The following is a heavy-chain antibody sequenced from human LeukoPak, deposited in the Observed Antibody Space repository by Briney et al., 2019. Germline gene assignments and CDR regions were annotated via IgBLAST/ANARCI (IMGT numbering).Heavy chain of an antibody. CDR2: IYPRGST. Sequence: PGGSLRLSCAASGFTVSSSYLSWVRQPPGKGLEWVAMIYPRGSTYYADSVKGRFTISRDNSNNTLYLQMNGLRGDDTAVYYCARDAWDGQWLGLAFENWGQGALVTVSS. CDR3: ARDAWDGQWLGLAFEN. D-gene: IGHD6-19*01. J-gene: IGHJ4*02. CDR1: GFTVSSSY. V-gene: IGHV3-66*01.